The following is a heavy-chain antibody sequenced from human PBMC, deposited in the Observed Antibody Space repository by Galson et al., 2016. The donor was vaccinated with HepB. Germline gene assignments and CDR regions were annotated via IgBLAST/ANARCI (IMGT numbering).Heavy chain of an antibody. V-gene: IGHV4-38-2*02. D-gene: IGHD6-19*01. CDR3: ATGIVVAGKYYYYYMDV. CDR2: LYPSEGT. J-gene: IGHJ6*03. Sequence: SETLSLTCIVSGGSIRSDYYWGWIRQPPGRGLEWIGSLYPSEGTYYNPSLKSRVTISVDTSKNELSLRLNSVTAADTGVYHCATGIVVAGKYYYYYMDVWGKGTTVTVSS. CDR1: GGSIRSDYY.